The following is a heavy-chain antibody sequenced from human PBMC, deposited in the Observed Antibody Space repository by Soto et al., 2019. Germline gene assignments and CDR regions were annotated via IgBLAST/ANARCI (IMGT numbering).Heavy chain of an antibody. J-gene: IGHJ4*02. V-gene: IGHV3-30*03. CDR1: GFTFSSYG. CDR2: ISYDGSNK. CDR3: ARVLGYGGNSARPGDY. Sequence: PGGSLRLSCAASGFTFSSYGMHWVRQAPGKGLEWVAVISYDGSNKYYADSVKGRFTISRDNSKNTLYLQMNSLRAEDTAVYYCARVLGYGGNSARPGDYWGQGTLVTVSS. D-gene: IGHD4-17*01.